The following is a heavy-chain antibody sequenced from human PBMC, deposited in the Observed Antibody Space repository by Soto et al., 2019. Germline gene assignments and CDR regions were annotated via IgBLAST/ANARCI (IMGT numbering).Heavy chain of an antibody. CDR1: GGSFSGYF. CDR2: VNHNGRN. J-gene: IGHJ3*01. D-gene: IGHD6-19*01. Sequence: SETLSLTCAVYGGSFSGYFWNWIRQSPGKGLEWIGKVNHNGRNNYNPSLKSRVTISLDMSKNQISLKLTSVTAADTAVYYCARGGSSDWQVAFDSWGQGTMVTVSS. CDR3: ARGGSSDWQVAFDS. V-gene: IGHV4-34*01.